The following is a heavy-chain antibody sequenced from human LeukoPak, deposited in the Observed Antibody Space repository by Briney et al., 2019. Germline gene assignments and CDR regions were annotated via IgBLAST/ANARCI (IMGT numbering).Heavy chain of an antibody. CDR2: INPNSGVT. CDR1: GYTFTGYF. J-gene: IGHJ4*02. Sequence: ASVKVSCEASGYTFTGYFMHWARQAPGQGLEWMGWINPNSGVTNYAQKFQGRVTMTRDSSISTAYMELSRLRSDDTAVFYCARAVGYSSGWYQFDYWGQGTLVTVSS. D-gene: IGHD6-19*01. CDR3: ARAVGYSSGWYQFDY. V-gene: IGHV1-2*02.